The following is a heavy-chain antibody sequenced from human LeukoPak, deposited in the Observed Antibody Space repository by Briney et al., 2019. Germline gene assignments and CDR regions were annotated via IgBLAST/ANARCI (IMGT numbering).Heavy chain of an antibody. CDR1: GYTLTELS. D-gene: IGHD3-10*01. CDR3: ARVPRITMVRGVPNWFDP. V-gene: IGHV1-24*01. CDR2: FDPEDGET. Sequence: ASVKVSCKVSGYTLTELSMHWVRQAPGKGLEWMGGFDPEDGETIYAQKFQGRVTITADESTSTAYMELSSLRSEDTAVYYCARVPRITMVRGVPNWFDPWGQGTLVTVSS. J-gene: IGHJ5*02.